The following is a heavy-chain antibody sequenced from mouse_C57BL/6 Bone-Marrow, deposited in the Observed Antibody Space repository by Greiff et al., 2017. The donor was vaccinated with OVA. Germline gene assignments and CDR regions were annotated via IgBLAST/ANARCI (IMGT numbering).Heavy chain of an antibody. V-gene: IGHV1-55*01. CDR1: GYTFTSYW. D-gene: IGHD1-1*01. CDR2: IYPGSGST. J-gene: IGHJ4*01. Sequence: QVQLQQPGAELVKPGASVKMSCKASGYTFTSYWITWVKQRPGQGLEWIGDIYPGSGSTNYNEKFKSKATLTVDTSSSTAYMQLSSLTSEDSAVYYWARRDTVVARGYYAMDYWGQGTSVTVSS. CDR3: ARRDTVVARGYYAMDY.